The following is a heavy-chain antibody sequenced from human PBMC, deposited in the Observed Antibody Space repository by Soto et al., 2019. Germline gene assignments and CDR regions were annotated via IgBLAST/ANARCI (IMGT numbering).Heavy chain of an antibody. J-gene: IGHJ3*01. V-gene: IGHV3-23*01. CDR1: GFTFSDFV. Sequence: VVCPRVSCAGSGFTFSDFVMGWVRQAPGKGVEWVSAISGPGGSTYYSESVKGRFTISRDNSEKTVYLQMNNVRAEDTALYHCAKSARGDGYKNAFDVWGLGTMVTVSS. CDR2: ISGPGGST. CDR3: AKSARGDGYKNAFDV. D-gene: IGHD5-12*01.